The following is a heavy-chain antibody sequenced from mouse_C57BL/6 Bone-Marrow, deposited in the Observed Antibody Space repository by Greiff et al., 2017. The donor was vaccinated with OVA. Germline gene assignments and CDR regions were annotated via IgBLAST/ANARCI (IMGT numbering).Heavy chain of an antibody. CDR2: ISYDGSN. Sequence: EVQLQESGPGLVKPSQSLSLTCSVTGYSITSGYYWNWIRQFPGNKLEWMGYISYDGSNNYNPSLKNRISITRDTSKNQFFLKLNSVTTEDTATYYCASYYYGSRGAMDYWGQGTSVTVSS. J-gene: IGHJ4*01. CDR1: GYSITSGYY. CDR3: ASYYYGSRGAMDY. D-gene: IGHD1-1*01. V-gene: IGHV3-6*01.